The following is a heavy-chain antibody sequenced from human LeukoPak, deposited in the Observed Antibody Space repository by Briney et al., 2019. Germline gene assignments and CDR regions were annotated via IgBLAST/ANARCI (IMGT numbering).Heavy chain of an antibody. CDR2: ISSSGHTI. CDR3: ARGYDSSGSIFDY. Sequence: PGGSLRLSCAASGFTFSSFEMNWVRQAPGKGLEWVSYISSSGHTIYYADSVKGRFTISRDNAKNSLYLQMNSLRGEDTAAYYCARGYDSSGSIFDYWGQGILVTVSS. V-gene: IGHV3-48*03. J-gene: IGHJ4*02. D-gene: IGHD3-22*01. CDR1: GFTFSSFE.